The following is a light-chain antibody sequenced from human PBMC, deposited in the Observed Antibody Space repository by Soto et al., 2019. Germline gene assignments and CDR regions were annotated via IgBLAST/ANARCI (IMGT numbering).Light chain of an antibody. CDR3: QQYNNWPYT. CDR2: GAS. Sequence: EIVMTQSPATLSVSPGERATLYCRASQRVSSNLAWYQQKPGQAPRLLIYGASTRATGIPARFSGSGSGTEFTLTISSLQSEDFAVYYCQQYNNWPYTFGQGTKLEIK. CDR1: QRVSSN. J-gene: IGKJ2*01. V-gene: IGKV3-15*01.